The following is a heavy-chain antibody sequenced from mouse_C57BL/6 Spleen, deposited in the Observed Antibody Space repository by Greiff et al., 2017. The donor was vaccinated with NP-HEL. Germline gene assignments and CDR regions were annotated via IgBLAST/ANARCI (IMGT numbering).Heavy chain of an antibody. CDR3: NGNYDAMDY. Sequence: EVQLQQSGAELVRPGASVKLSCTASGFNIKDDYMHWVKPRPEQGLEWIGWIDPENGDTEYDSTFKGKATRTADTSSNTAYLQLSSLTSEDTAVYYCNGNYDAMDYWGQGTSVTVSS. J-gene: IGHJ4*01. V-gene: IGHV14-4*01. D-gene: IGHD2-1*01. CDR1: GFNIKDDY. CDR2: IDPENGDT.